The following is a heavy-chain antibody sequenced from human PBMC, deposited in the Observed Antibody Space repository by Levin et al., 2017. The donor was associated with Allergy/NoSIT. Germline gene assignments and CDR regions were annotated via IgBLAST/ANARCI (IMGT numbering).Heavy chain of an antibody. Sequence: GESLKISCQGSGYSFTSYWIGWVRQMPGKGLEWVGIIYPGDSDTRYSPSFQGQVTISADKSISTAYLQWRSLKASDTAIYYCARRGTRDYYYYMDVWGKGTTVTVSS. CDR2: IYPGDSDT. CDR1: GYSFTSYW. J-gene: IGHJ6*03. V-gene: IGHV5-51*01. CDR3: ARRGTRDYYYYMDV. D-gene: IGHD1-1*01.